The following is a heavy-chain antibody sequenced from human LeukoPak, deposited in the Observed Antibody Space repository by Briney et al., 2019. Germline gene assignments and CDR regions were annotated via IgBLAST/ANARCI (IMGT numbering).Heavy chain of an antibody. Sequence: PSPTPVNPTQTLTLSCSFSGFSLTTNGVGVGWILQPPAKALEWLAVIYWNDDKHYSPLLKSRLTITKDASKEQVVLTVTNMDPVDTATYYCARFQVTGTFRFDYWGQGTLVTVSS. CDR1: GFSLTTNGVG. V-gene: IGHV2-5*01. CDR2: IYWNDDK. D-gene: IGHD1-7*01. CDR3: ARFQVTGTFRFDY. J-gene: IGHJ4*02.